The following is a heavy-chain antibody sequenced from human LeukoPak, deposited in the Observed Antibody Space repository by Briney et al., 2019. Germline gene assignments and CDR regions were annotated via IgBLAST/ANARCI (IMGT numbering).Heavy chain of an antibody. V-gene: IGHV4-30-2*01. CDR2: IYHSGST. Sequence: SETLSLTCAVSGGSISIGGYSWSWIRQPPGKGLEWIGYIYHSGSTYYNPSLKSRVTISVDRSKNQFSLKLSSVTAADTAVYYCARRPFDILTGPLYYFDYWGQGTLVTVSS. J-gene: IGHJ4*02. D-gene: IGHD3-9*01. CDR1: GGSISIGGYS. CDR3: ARRPFDILTGPLYYFDY.